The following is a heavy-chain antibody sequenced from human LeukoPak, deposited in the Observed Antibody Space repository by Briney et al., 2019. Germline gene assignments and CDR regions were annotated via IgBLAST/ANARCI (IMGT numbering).Heavy chain of an antibody. CDR1: GFTFSSYS. J-gene: IGHJ4*02. Sequence: GGSLRLSCAASGFTFSSYSMNWVRQAPGKGLEWVSYISSSSSTIYYADSVKGRFTISRDNAKNSLYLQMNSLRAEDTAVYYCARGRERWLQLPFDYWGQGTLVTVSS. V-gene: IGHV3-48*01. CDR2: ISSSSSTI. CDR3: ARGRERWLQLPFDY. D-gene: IGHD5-24*01.